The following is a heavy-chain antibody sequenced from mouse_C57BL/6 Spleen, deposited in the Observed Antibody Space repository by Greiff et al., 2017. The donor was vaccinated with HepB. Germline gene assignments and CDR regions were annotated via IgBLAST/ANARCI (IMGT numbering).Heavy chain of an antibody. J-gene: IGHJ4*01. Sequence: EVNVVESGEGLVKPGGSLKLSCAASGFTFSSYAMSWVRQTPEKRLEWVAYISSGGDYIYYADTVKGRFTISRDNARNTLYLQMSSLKSEDTAMYYCTRDYGRGGFMDYWGQGTSVTVSS. CDR3: TRDYGRGGFMDY. CDR2: ISSGGDYI. CDR1: GFTFSSYA. V-gene: IGHV5-9-1*02. D-gene: IGHD1-1*01.